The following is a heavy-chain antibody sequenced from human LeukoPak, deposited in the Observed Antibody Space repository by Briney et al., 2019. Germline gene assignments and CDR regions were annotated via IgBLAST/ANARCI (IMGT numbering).Heavy chain of an antibody. V-gene: IGHV3-23*01. CDR2: IRGSGVTT. J-gene: IGHJ4*02. CDR1: GFTVSSNY. CDR3: AKDAAANVDYPYYFDY. D-gene: IGHD4-11*01. Sequence: GGSLRLSWAASGFTVSSNYIDCVRQAPGKGLEWVSSIRGSGVTTYYADSVKGRFTISRDNSRTTLYLLMNSLRAEDTAVYYCAKDAAANVDYPYYFDYWGQGALVTVSS.